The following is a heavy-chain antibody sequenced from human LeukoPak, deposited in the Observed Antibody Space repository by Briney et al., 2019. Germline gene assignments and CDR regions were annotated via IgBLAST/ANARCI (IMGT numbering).Heavy chain of an antibody. D-gene: IGHD3-22*01. CDR3: ARVRNYYDSSGYISPHDAFDI. J-gene: IGHJ3*02. CDR2: INPNSGGT. CDR1: GYTFTGYY. Sequence: ASVKVSCKASGYTFTGYYMHWVRQAPGQGLEWMGWINPNSGGTNYAQKFQGRVTMTRDTSISTAYMELSRLRSDDTAVYYCARVRNYYDSSGYISPHDAFDIWGRGTMVTVSS. V-gene: IGHV1-2*02.